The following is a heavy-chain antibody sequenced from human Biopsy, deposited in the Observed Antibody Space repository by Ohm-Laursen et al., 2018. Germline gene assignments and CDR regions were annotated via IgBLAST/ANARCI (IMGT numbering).Heavy chain of an antibody. J-gene: IGHJ4*02. D-gene: IGHD1-26*01. CDR2: IYHSGTT. Sequence: SQTLSLTWLVSGVSISVDGYYWAWIRQLPGRGLDWIGYIYHSGTTYYNPSLKSRLTMSVDTSKNEFSLRLRSVTAADTAVYFCATFRASWDTTQGGDYWGQGTLVTVSS. CDR3: ATFRASWDTTQGGDY. CDR1: GVSISVDGYY. V-gene: IGHV4-31*02.